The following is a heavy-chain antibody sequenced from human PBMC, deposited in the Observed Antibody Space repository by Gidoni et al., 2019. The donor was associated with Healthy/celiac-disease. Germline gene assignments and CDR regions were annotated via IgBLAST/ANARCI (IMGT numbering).Heavy chain of an antibody. D-gene: IGHD6-13*01. V-gene: IGHV1-2*02. Sequence: QVQLVQSGAEVKKPGASVKVSCKASGYTFTGYYMHWVRQAPGQGLEWMGWINPNSVGTNYAQKFQGRVTMTRDTSISTAYMELSRLRSDDTAVYYRARSAIAAAGVDYWGQGTLVTVSS. J-gene: IGHJ4*02. CDR1: GYTFTGYY. CDR2: INPNSVGT. CDR3: ARSAIAAAGVDY.